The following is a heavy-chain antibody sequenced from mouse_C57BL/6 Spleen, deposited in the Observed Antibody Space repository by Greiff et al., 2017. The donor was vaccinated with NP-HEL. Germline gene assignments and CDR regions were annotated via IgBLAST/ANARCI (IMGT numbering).Heavy chain of an antibody. Sequence: VHVKQSGPELVKPGASVKIPCKASGYTFTDYNMDWVKQSHGKSLEWIGDINPNNGGTIYNQKFKGKATLTVDKSSSTAYMELRSLTSEDTAVYYCARKYYGSSGYFDYWGQGTTLTVSS. V-gene: IGHV1-18*01. D-gene: IGHD1-1*01. CDR3: ARKYYGSSGYFDY. J-gene: IGHJ2*01. CDR2: INPNNGGT. CDR1: GYTFTDYN.